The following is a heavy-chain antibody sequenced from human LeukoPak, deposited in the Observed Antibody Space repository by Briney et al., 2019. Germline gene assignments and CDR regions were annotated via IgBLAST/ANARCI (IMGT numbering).Heavy chain of an antibody. CDR2: SSSSGSTI. CDR3: ARGSLHSAYGFDY. D-gene: IGHD5-12*01. CDR1: GFTFSSFS. Sequence: GGSLRLSCAASGFTFSSFSMNWVRQAPGKGLEWVSHSSSSGSTIYYAGSVKGRFTIARDNAKNSVYLQMNSLRAEDTAVYYCARGSLHSAYGFDYWGQGTLVTVSS. J-gene: IGHJ4*02. V-gene: IGHV3-48*04.